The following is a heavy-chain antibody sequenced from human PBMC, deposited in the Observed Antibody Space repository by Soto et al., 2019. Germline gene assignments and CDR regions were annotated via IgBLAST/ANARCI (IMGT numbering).Heavy chain of an antibody. V-gene: IGHV5-10-1*01. CDR2: IDPSDSYT. CDR3: ATLRVGFGELLTY. Sequence: GESLKISCKGSGYSFTSYWISWERQMPGKGLEWMGRIDPSDSYTNYSPSFQGHVTISADKSISTAYLQWSSLKASDTAMYYCATLRVGFGELLTYWGQGTLVTVSS. J-gene: IGHJ4*02. D-gene: IGHD3-10*01. CDR1: GYSFTSYW.